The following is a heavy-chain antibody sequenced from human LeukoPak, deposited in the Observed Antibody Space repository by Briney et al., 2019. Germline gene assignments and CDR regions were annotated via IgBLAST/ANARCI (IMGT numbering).Heavy chain of an antibody. CDR1: GGTFSIYA. V-gene: IGHV1-69*05. CDR3: ARYRSGTGCSSTSCYFGLAGFDP. Sequence: SVSVSSTASGGTFSIYATSWVRQAPGQGLEWMGGIIPIFGTANYTQTFQGSVTITTDESTSTAYMVLSSLRSEDTAVYYCARYRSGTGCSSTSCYFGLAGFDPWGQGTLVTVSS. CDR2: IIPIFGTA. J-gene: IGHJ5*02. D-gene: IGHD2-2*01.